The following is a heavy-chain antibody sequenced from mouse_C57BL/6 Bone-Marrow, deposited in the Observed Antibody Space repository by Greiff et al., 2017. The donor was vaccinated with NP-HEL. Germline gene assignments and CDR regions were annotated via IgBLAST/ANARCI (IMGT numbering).Heavy chain of an antibody. D-gene: IGHD1-1*02. V-gene: IGHV1-82*01. Sequence: SGPELVKPGASVKISCKASGYAFSSSWMNWVKQRPGKGLEWIGRIYPGDGDTNYNGKFKGKATLTADKSSSTAYMQLSSLTSEDSAVYFCARYYVDFDVWGTGTTVTVSS. CDR3: ARYYVDFDV. J-gene: IGHJ1*03. CDR1: GYAFSSSW. CDR2: IYPGDGDT.